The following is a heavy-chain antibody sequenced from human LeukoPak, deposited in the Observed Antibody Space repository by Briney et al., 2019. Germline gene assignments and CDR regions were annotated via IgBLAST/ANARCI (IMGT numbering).Heavy chain of an antibody. D-gene: IGHD3-10*01. CDR2: MNPNSGNT. V-gene: IGHV1-8*03. J-gene: IGHJ4*02. CDR1: GYTFTSYD. Sequence: ASVKVSCKASGYTFTSYDINWVRQATGQGLEWMGWMNPNSGNTGYAQKFQGRVTITRNTSISTAYMELRSLRSDDTAVYYCARGSYGSGSYYQIWGDFWGQGTLVTVSS. CDR3: ARGSYGSGSYYQIWGDF.